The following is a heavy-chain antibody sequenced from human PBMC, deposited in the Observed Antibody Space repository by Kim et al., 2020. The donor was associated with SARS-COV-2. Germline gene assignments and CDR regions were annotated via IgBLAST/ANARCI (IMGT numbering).Heavy chain of an antibody. V-gene: IGHV3-30-3*01. J-gene: IGHJ4*02. CDR2: ISYDGSNK. D-gene: IGHD5-18*01. CDR1: GFTFSSYA. Sequence: GGSLRLSCAASGFTFSSYAMHWVRQAPGKGLEWVAVISYDGSNKYYADSVKGRFTISRDNSKNTLYLQMNSLRAEDTAVYYCARARDSRGYSYGYPIFYLDFWGQGTLVSVSS. CDR3: ARARDSRGYSYGYPIFYLDF.